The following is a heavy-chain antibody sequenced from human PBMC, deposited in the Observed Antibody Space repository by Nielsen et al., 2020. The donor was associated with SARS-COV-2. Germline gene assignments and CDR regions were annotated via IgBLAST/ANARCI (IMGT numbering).Heavy chain of an antibody. CDR2: ISSSGSTI. D-gene: IGHD3-22*01. V-gene: IGHV3-48*03. Sequence: GESLKISCAASGFTFSSYEMNWVRQAPGKGLEWVSYISSSGSTIYYADSVKGRFTISRDNAKNSLYLQMNSLRAEDTAVYYCVRAGVPYYYDSSGYFEFDYWGQGTLVTVSS. J-gene: IGHJ4*02. CDR1: GFTFSSYE. CDR3: VRAGVPYYYDSSGYFEFDY.